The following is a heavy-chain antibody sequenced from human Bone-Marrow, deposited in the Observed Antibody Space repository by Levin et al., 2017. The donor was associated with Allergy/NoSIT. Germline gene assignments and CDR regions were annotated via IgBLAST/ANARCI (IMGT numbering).Heavy chain of an antibody. V-gene: IGHV2-5*04. CDR1: GLSLSTTGVG. J-gene: IGHJ4*02. Sequence: SGPTLVKPTETLTLTCTLSGLSLSTTGVGVGWIRQSPGKALEWLALLYWNDDRGFSPSLRRRLTITRDREKNEVTLTMTNMNPVDTGRYYCVYRNCPGRPCFWAPFDNWGQGIQITVPS. D-gene: IGHD2-8*02. CDR3: VYRNCPGRPCFWAPFDN. CDR2: LYWNDDR.